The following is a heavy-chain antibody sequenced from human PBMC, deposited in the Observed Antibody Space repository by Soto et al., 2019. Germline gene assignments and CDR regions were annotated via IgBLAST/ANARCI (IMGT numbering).Heavy chain of an antibody. J-gene: IGHJ4*02. CDR2: INHSGST. V-gene: IGHV4-34*01. Sequence: KLSETLSLTCAVYGGSFSGYYWSWIRQPPGKGLEWIGEINHSGSTNYNPSLKSRVTISVDTSKNQFSLKLSSVTAADTAVYYCASGRQLVPDYWGQGTLVTVSS. CDR3: ASGRQLVPDY. CDR1: GGSFSGYY. D-gene: IGHD6-6*01.